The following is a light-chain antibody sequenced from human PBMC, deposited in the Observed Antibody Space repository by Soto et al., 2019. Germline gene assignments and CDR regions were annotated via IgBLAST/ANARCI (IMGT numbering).Light chain of an antibody. CDR1: QSGLYSSNNKND. Sequence: DIGMTQSPDSLAVSLGERATINCKSSQSGLYSSNNKNDLAWYQQNLGQPPKLLMYWAYTRESGVPDRFSGGGSGTDFTLSISGLQAEDVAVYCCQQYYHTPPTFGHGTKVEIK. J-gene: IGKJ1*01. CDR2: WAY. V-gene: IGKV4-1*01. CDR3: QQYYHTPPT.